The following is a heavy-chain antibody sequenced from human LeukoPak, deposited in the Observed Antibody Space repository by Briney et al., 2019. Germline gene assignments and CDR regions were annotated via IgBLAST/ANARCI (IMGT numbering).Heavy chain of an antibody. CDR2: INHSGST. J-gene: IGHJ6*03. CDR3: ARVSDSSGWYAPGYMDV. V-gene: IGHV4-34*01. D-gene: IGHD6-19*01. Sequence: SETLSLTCAVYGGSFSGYYWSWIRQPPGKGLEWIGEINHSGSTNYNPSLKSRVTISVDTSKNQFSLKLSSVTAADTAVYYCARVSDSSGWYAPGYMDVWGKGTTVTISS. CDR1: GGSFSGYY.